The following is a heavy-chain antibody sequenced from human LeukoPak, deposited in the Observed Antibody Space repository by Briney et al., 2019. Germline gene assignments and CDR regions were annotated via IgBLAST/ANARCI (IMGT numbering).Heavy chain of an antibody. V-gene: IGHV3-21*01. J-gene: IGHJ4*02. Sequence: GGSLRLSCAASGFTVSSNYMSWVRQAPGKGLEWVSSISSSSSYIYYADSVKGRFTISRDNAKNSLYLQMNSLRAEDTAVYYCARGSGSSSPYDYWGQGTLVTVSS. CDR3: ARGSGSSSPYDY. CDR2: ISSSSSYI. CDR1: GFTVSSNY. D-gene: IGHD6-6*01.